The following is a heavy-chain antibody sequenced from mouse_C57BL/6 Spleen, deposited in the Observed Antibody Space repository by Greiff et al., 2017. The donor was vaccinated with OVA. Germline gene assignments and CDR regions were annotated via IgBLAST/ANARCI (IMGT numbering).Heavy chain of an antibody. CDR1: GYTFTSYW. J-gene: IGHJ2*01. CDR3: ARDEGGYVYWDY. Sequence: QVQLQQPGAELVMPGASVKLSCKASGYTFTSYWMHWVKQRPGQGLEWIGEIDPSDSDTNYNQKFTGKSTLTVDKSSSTVYMQLNSLTSEDYAVYYCARDEGGYVYWDYWGKGTTLTAS. D-gene: IGHD2-2*01. CDR2: IDPSDSDT. V-gene: IGHV1-69*01.